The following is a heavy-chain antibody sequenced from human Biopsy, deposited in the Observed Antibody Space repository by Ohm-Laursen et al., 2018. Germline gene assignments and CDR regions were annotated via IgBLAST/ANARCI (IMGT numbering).Heavy chain of an antibody. Sequence: SVKVSCKGSGYAVNDYFLHWLRQAPGQGTGWMGWISPDSGGTNYAQKFQGRVTMTTDTSTSTVYLELRRLISDDTAVYYCARDIMNRIAGLVARSDVFDVWGQGTLVTVSS. CDR1: GYAVNDYF. D-gene: IGHD3-16*01. CDR3: ARDIMNRIAGLVARSDVFDV. CDR2: ISPDSGGT. J-gene: IGHJ3*01. V-gene: IGHV1-2*02.